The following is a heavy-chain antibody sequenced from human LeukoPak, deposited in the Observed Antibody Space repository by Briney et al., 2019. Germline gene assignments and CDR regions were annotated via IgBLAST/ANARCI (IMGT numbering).Heavy chain of an antibody. J-gene: IGHJ4*02. CDR3: ASYSYSTSHPY. CDR2: ISSSSSTI. CDR1: GFTFSSYS. D-gene: IGHD2-2*01. Sequence: PGGSLRLSCAASGFTFSSYSMNWVRQAPGKGLEWVSYISSSSSTIYYADSVKGRFTISRDNAKNSLYLQMNSLRAEDTAVYYCASYSYSTSHPYWGQGTLVTVSS. V-gene: IGHV3-48*01.